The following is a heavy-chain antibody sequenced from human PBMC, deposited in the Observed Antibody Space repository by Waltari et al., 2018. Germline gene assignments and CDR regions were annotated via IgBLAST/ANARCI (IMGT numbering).Heavy chain of an antibody. V-gene: IGHV1-69*08. CDR1: GGTFSSYA. CDR3: ARERGYCSGGSCYPGAFDY. Sequence: QVQLVQSGAEVKQPGSSVKVSCKASGGTFSSYAISWVRQAPGQGLAWMGRIIPIFGTANYAQKFQGRVTITADKSTSTAYMELSSLRSEDTAVYYCARERGYCSGGSCYPGAFDYWGQGTLVTVSS. D-gene: IGHD2-15*01. J-gene: IGHJ4*02. CDR2: IIPIFGTA.